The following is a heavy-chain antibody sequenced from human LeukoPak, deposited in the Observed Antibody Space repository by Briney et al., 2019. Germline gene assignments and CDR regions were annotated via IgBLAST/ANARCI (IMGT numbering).Heavy chain of an antibody. CDR3: ARGQPAYYYGSGRSYYFDY. CDR1: GGSISSSNW. V-gene: IGHV4-4*02. D-gene: IGHD3-10*01. J-gene: IGHJ4*02. Sequence: PSETLSLTCAVSGGSISSSNWWSWVRQPPGKGLEWIGEINHSGSTNYNPSLKSRVTISVDTSKHQFSLKLSSVTAADTAVYYCARGQPAYYYGSGRSYYFDYWGQGTLVTVSS. CDR2: INHSGST.